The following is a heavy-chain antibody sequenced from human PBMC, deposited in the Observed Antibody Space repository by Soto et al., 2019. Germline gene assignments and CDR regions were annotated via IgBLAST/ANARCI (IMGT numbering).Heavy chain of an antibody. V-gene: IGHV1-18*04. CDR2: ISAYNGNT. D-gene: IGHD3-22*01. CDR3: ARIPHRTPYYYDSSGYCDY. J-gene: IGHJ4*02. CDR1: GYTFTSYG. Sequence: GASVKVSCKASGYTFTSYGISWLRQAPGQGLEWMGWISAYNGNTNYAQKLQGRVTMTTDTSTSTAYMELRSLRSDDTAVYYCARIPHRTPYYYDSSGYCDYWGQGTLVTVSS.